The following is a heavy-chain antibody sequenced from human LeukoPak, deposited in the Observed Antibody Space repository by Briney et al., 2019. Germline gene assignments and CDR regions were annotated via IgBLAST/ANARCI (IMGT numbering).Heavy chain of an antibody. V-gene: IGHV1-18*04. CDR3: ARDLPGYCSGGSCYYLDY. Sequence: ASVKVSCKASGYTFTGYYMHWVRQAPGQGLEWMGWISAYNGNTNYAQKLQGRVTMTTDTSTSTAYMELRSLRSDDTAVYYCARDLPGYCSGGSCYYLDYWGQGTLVTVSS. J-gene: IGHJ4*02. CDR1: GYTFTGYY. D-gene: IGHD2-15*01. CDR2: ISAYNGNT.